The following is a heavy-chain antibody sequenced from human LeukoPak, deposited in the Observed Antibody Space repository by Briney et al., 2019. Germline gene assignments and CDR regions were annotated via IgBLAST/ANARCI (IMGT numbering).Heavy chain of an antibody. D-gene: IGHD1-26*01. CDR3: ARGRMGATGYFDY. CDR2: MNPNSGNT. V-gene: IGHV1-8*03. Sequence: ASVKVSCKASGYTFTSYDINWVRRATGQGLEWMGWMNPNSGNTGYAQKFQGRVTITRNTSISTAYMELSSLRSEDTAVYYCARGRMGATGYFDYWGQGTLVTVSS. J-gene: IGHJ4*02. CDR1: GYTFTSYD.